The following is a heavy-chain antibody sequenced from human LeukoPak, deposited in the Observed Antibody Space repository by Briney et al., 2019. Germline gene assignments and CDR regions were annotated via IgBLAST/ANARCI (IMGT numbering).Heavy chain of an antibody. J-gene: IGHJ6*02. D-gene: IGHD4-17*01. Sequence: GGSLRLSCAASGFTFSSSWMHWLRQAPGKGLVWVSRISSDGSSTPYADSVKGRFTISRDNAKSTLYLQMNSLRAEDTAVYYCARNAYGAQTPSDVWGQGTTVTVSS. V-gene: IGHV3-74*01. CDR1: GFTFSSSW. CDR2: ISSDGSST. CDR3: ARNAYGAQTPSDV.